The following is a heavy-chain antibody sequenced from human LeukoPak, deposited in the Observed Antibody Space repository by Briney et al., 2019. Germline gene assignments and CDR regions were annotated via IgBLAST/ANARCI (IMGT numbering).Heavy chain of an antibody. V-gene: IGHV3-23*01. CDR3: AKDARRTNGWYFFDY. D-gene: IGHD6-19*01. Sequence: TGGSLRLSCAASGFAFSSLAMGWGRQAPGKGLEWVSVISDSGSITYYADSVKGRFTISRDNSKNTLFLQMNSRGAEDTAVYYCAKDARRTNGWYFFDYWGQGTLVTVSS. CDR1: GFAFSSLA. J-gene: IGHJ4*02. CDR2: ISDSGSIT.